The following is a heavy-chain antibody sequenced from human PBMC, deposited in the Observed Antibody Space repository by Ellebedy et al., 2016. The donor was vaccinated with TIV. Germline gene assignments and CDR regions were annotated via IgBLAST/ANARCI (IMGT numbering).Heavy chain of an antibody. D-gene: IGHD1-7*01. V-gene: IGHV1-46*01. CDR1: GYTFTNYY. CDR3: ARGRTSRHKLAY. CDR2: INPSGGST. J-gene: IGHJ4*02. Sequence: ASVKVSXXASGYTFTNYYIHWVRQAPGQGLEWMGIINPSGGSTSYAQKFQGRVTMTRDTSTSTVYMELSSLGSEETAMYYCARGRTSRHKLAYWGQGTLVTVSS.